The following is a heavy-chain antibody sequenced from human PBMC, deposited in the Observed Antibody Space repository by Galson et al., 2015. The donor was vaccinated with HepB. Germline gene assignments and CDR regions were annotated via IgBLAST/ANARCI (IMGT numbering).Heavy chain of an antibody. V-gene: IGHV3-33*08. Sequence: SLRLSCAASGFTFSSYGMHWVRQAPGKGXXXVAXXXYXXXNKXXXDSXXXRFTSSRXTAKNTLXLKMNSLRAEDTAVYYCARGSRGWIWFGEFLFDYWGQGTLVTVFS. J-gene: IGHJ4*02. CDR1: GFTFSSYG. CDR3: ARGSRGWIWFGEFLFDY. D-gene: IGHD3-10*01. CDR2: XXYXXXNK.